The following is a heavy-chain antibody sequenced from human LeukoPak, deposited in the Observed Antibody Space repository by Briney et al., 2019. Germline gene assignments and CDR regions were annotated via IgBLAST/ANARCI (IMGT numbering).Heavy chain of an antibody. V-gene: IGHV4-34*01. D-gene: IGHD3-22*01. CDR2: INHSGST. Sequence: GSLRLSCAASGFTFSSYAMHWVRQAPGKGLEWIGEINHSGSTNYNPSLKSRVTISVDTSKNQFSLKLSSVTAADTAVYYCARGGGHYDSSGYPDYWGQGTLVTVSS. CDR1: GFTFSSYA. J-gene: IGHJ4*02. CDR3: ARGGGHYDSSGYPDY.